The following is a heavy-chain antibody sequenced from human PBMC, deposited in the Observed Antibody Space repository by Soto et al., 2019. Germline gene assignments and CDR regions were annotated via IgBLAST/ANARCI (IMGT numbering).Heavy chain of an antibody. V-gene: IGHV1-69*12. CDR1: GGSLSNYG. J-gene: IGHJ6*02. CDR2: IIPVFGTA. Sequence: QVQLVQSGAEVKKPGSSVKVSCKASGGSLSNYGISWVRQAPGQGLEWMGGIIPVFGTANYAQKFQGRVTITADESTSIVYMDVTSLRSEYTAVYYCARGDATKIVVTTYYGMDVWGQGTTVTVSS. CDR3: ARGDATKIVVTTYYGMDV. D-gene: IGHD4-17*01.